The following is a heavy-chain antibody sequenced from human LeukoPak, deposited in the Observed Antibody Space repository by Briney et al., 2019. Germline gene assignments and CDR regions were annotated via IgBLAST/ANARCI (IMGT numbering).Heavy chain of an antibody. Sequence: GASVKVSCKASGGTFTSYYMHWVRQAPGQGLEWMGIINPSGGSTSYAQKFQGRVTMTRDMSTSTDYMELSSLRSEDTAVYYCARDNSVGDTAWWFDPWGQGTLVTVSS. CDR2: INPSGGST. V-gene: IGHV1-46*01. CDR1: GGTFTSYY. D-gene: IGHD1-26*01. CDR3: ARDNSVGDTAWWFDP. J-gene: IGHJ5*02.